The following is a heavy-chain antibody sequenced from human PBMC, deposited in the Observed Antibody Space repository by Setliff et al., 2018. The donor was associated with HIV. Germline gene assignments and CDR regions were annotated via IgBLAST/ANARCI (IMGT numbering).Heavy chain of an antibody. V-gene: IGHV1-69*13. D-gene: IGHD3-22*01. CDR2: IIPILGTT. J-gene: IGHJ4*02. CDR1: GGTFNNYA. CDR3: ARARGIITTFDY. Sequence: SVKVSCKTSGGTFNNYAITWVRQAPGQGLEWMGGIIPILGTTNYAQKIQGRVTFSADESTSTAYMELSSLKSEDTAVYYCARARGIITTFDYWGQGTLVTVSS.